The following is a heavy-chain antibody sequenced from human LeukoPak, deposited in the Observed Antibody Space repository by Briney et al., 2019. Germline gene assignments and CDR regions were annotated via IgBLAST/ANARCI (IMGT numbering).Heavy chain of an antibody. CDR2: IKSSNT. V-gene: IGHV4-61*02. CDR1: GGPISSDRFY. Sequence: PSETLSLTCTVSGGPISSDRFYWTWVRQPAGKRPEWIGRIKSSNTNYNPSLKSRVNISVDTSTNQFSLKLSSLTAADTAVYYCARVPDWTYVPDYWGQGTLVTVSS. J-gene: IGHJ4*02. CDR3: ARVPDWTYVPDY. D-gene: IGHD3-16*01.